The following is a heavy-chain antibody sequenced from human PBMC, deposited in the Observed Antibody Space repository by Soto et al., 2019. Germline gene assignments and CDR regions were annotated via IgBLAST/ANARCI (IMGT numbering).Heavy chain of an antibody. J-gene: IGHJ3*02. Sequence: QVQLQQSGPGPVKPSQTLSLTCAIYRDSVSSSRAAWGWIRQSASRGLEWPGRTYYRSRWYSDYAVSVKSRITINPDTYRIQLSLQLNSATPEDTAVYYCAREDSAVTNDAFDMWGQGTMVTVSS. D-gene: IGHD4-17*01. CDR3: AREDSAVTNDAFDM. CDR1: RDSVSSSRAA. CDR2: TYYRSRWYS. V-gene: IGHV6-1*01.